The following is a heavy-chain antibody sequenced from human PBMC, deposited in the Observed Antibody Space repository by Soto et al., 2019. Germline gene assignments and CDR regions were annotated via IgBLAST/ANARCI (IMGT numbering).Heavy chain of an antibody. D-gene: IGHD3-10*01. J-gene: IGHJ3*01. CDR1: GGSITTSSYN. Sequence: QLKLQESGPGLVKPSETLSLTCSVSGGSITTSSYNWDWIRQPPGQGLEWIGTIYYDGSTSYNPSLRSQVHMSVDTSKNHFALKVNSVTAADTAVYYCARFYGHDFDVWGRGTVVTGSS. CDR2: IYYDGST. CDR3: ARFYGHDFDV. V-gene: IGHV4-39*02.